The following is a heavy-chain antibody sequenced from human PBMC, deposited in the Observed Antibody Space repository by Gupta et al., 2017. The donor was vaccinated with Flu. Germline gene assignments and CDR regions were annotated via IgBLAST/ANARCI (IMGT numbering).Heavy chain of an antibody. Sequence: VRQAPGKGLEWVATIIGSEGNTYYADSVKGRFTISRDNSKGTLYLQMNDLGAEETALYYCAKGRVLWFGESDYWGQGSLVTVSS. V-gene: IGHV3-23*01. CDR3: AKGRVLWFGESDY. CDR2: IIGSEGNT. D-gene: IGHD3-10*01. J-gene: IGHJ4*02.